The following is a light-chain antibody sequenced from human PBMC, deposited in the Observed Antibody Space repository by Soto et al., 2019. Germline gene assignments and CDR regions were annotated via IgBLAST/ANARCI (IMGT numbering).Light chain of an antibody. V-gene: IGLV2-14*03. J-gene: IGLJ2*01. CDR3: SSYTGSSTLVV. CDR2: DVS. CDR1: RNDVGGYNY. Sequence: QSVLTQPASVSGSPGQSITISCTGTRNDVGGYNYVSWYQQHPGKAPKLMIYDVSNRPSGVSNRFSGSKSGNTASLTISGLQAEDEADYYCSSYTGSSTLVVFGGGTQLTVL.